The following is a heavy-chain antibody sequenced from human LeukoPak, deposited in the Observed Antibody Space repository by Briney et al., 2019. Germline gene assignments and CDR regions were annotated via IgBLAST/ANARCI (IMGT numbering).Heavy chain of an antibody. Sequence: GGSLRLSCAASGFTFSSYWMSWVRQAPGKGLEWVANIKQDGSEKYYVDSVKGRFTISRDNAKNSLYLQMNSLRAEDTAVYYCARAMVVTAVGGNGFTSYFDYWGQGTLVTVPS. CDR2: IKQDGSEK. CDR1: GFTFSSYW. J-gene: IGHJ4*02. V-gene: IGHV3-7*01. CDR3: ARAMVVTAVGGNGFTSYFDY. D-gene: IGHD2-21*02.